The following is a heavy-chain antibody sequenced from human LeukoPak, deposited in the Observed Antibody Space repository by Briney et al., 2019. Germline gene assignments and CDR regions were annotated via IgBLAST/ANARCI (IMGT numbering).Heavy chain of an antibody. CDR1: GFTFSDYY. V-gene: IGHV3-11*01. D-gene: IGHD6-13*01. CDR2: ISTSGSSI. Sequence: GGSLRLSCAASGFTFSDYYMSWIRQAPGRGLEWVSHISTSGSSIYYADSVKGRVTIPRDNAKNSLYLQMNSLRAEDTAVYYCARDRKDSSSWEYYFDYWGQGTLVTVSS. CDR3: ARDRKDSSSWEYYFDY. J-gene: IGHJ4*02.